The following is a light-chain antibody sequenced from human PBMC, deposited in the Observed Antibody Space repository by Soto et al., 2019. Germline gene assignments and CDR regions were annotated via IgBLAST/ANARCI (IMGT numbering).Light chain of an antibody. J-gene: IGLJ1*01. V-gene: IGLV2-14*01. CDR1: SSDVGGYSY. CDR3: ISYTSSSTYV. Sequence: QSALTQPASVSGSPGQSITISCTGTSSDVGGYSYVSWYQQHPGKAPKLIIYEVSNRPSGVSNRFSGSKSGNTASLTISGLQAEDEADYYCISYTSSSTYVFGTGTKLTVL. CDR2: EVS.